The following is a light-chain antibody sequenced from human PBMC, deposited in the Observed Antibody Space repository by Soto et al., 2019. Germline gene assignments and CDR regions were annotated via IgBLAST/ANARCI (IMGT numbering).Light chain of an antibody. Sequence: QSVLTQPASVSGSPGQSITISCTGTSSDVGGYNYVSWYQQHPGKAPKRMIYDVSNRPSGVSNHFPGTNSGNTASLTISGLQAEDEAEYYCSSYTSSSTPYVFGTGTKVTV. CDR2: DVS. J-gene: IGLJ1*01. CDR1: SSDVGGYNY. V-gene: IGLV2-14*01. CDR3: SSYTSSSTPYV.